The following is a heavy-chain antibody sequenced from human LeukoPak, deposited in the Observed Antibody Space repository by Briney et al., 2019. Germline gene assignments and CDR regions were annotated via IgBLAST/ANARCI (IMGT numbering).Heavy chain of an antibody. CDR2: ISYDGSSK. Sequence: GGSLRLSCAASGFSFSSFGMHWVRQAPGKGLEWVAVISYDGSSKYYADSVEGRFTISRDNPKNTLYLQMNSLRAEDTAVYYCAAGEAQLLWHLFDYWGQGTLVTVSS. V-gene: IGHV3-30*03. D-gene: IGHD2-2*01. CDR1: GFSFSSFG. CDR3: AAGEAQLLWHLFDY. J-gene: IGHJ4*02.